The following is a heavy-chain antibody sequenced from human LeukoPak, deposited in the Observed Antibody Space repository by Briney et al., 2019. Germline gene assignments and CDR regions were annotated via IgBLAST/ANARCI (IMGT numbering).Heavy chain of an antibody. V-gene: IGHV1-46*01. CDR2: INPSGGST. Sequence: ASVKVSCKASGYTFTSYYMHWVRQAPGQGLEWMGIINPSGGSTSYAQKFQGRVTMTRDTSTSTVYMELRSLRSDDTAMYYCAREYCDGTGCYGVDYWGQGALVIVSS. D-gene: IGHD2-2*01. CDR1: GYTFTSYY. J-gene: IGHJ4*02. CDR3: AREYCDGTGCYGVDY.